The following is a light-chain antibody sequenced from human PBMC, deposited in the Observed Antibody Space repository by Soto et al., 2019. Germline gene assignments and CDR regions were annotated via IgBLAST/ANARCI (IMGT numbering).Light chain of an antibody. CDR2: LNSDGSH. CDR1: SGHSNYA. J-gene: IGLJ2*01. CDR3: QTWDTGIVI. Sequence: QLVLTQSPSASASLGASVKLTCTLSSGHSNYAIAWHQQQPEKGPRYLMNLNSDGSHNKGDGIPDRFSGSSSGAERYLTISRLQSEDEADYYCQTWDTGIVIFGGGTKLTVL. V-gene: IGLV4-69*01.